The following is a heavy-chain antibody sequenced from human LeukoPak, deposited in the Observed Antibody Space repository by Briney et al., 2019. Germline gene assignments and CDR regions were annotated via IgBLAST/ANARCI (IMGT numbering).Heavy chain of an antibody. CDR1: GGSISSYY. CDR3: ARDVGIAAAGTIDDY. CDR2: IYYSGST. D-gene: IGHD6-13*01. Sequence: SETLSLTCTVSGGSISSYYWSWIRQPPGKGLEWFGYIYYSGSTNYNPSLKSRVTISVDTSKNQFSLKLSSVTAADTAVYYCARDVGIAAAGTIDDYWGQGTLVTVSS. V-gene: IGHV4-59*01. J-gene: IGHJ4*02.